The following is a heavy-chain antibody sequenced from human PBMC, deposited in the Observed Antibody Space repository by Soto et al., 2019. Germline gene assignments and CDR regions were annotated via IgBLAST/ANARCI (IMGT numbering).Heavy chain of an antibody. D-gene: IGHD1-1*01. J-gene: IGHJ6*02. CDR3: ARGTGTTIYYYYGMDV. V-gene: IGHV1-18*01. CDR1: GYTFTSYF. Sequence: ASLKVYCTASGYTFTSYFIIWVRQDPGQGLEWMGWISAYNGNTNYAQKLQGRVTMTTDTSTSTAYMELRSLRSDDTAVYYCARGTGTTIYYYYGMDVWGQGTTVTVSS. CDR2: ISAYNGNT.